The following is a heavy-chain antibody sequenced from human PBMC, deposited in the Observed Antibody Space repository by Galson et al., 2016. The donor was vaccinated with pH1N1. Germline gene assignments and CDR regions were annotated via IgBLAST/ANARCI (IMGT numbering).Heavy chain of an antibody. CDR1: GFIFSNYG. J-gene: IGHJ4*02. CDR2: IWFDGTEK. V-gene: IGHV3-33*08. D-gene: IGHD1-20*01. CDR3: ARGAVRISGMEIEHRGYFDY. Sequence: SLRLSCAASGFIFSNYGMHWVRQAPGKGLEWVAVIWFDGTEKYYGDAVQGRFTVSRDNSDNTVHLQMKSLRVEDTAVYYCARGAVRISGMEIEHRGYFDYWGQGTLVAVSS.